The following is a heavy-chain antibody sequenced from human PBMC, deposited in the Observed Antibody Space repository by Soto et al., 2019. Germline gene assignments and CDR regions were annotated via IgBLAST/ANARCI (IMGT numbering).Heavy chain of an antibody. CDR1: GFTFSNYE. CDR3: ARRGYGSRWPNVYMDV. CDR2: ISNNGAHT. V-gene: IGHV3-64*01. Sequence: EAQLVESGGGLVQPGGSLRLSCAASGFTFSNYEMHWVRQAPGKGLEYVSGISNNGAHTDYAKSVKGRFTISRDNSENTLYLQMGSVRAEDLALYYGARRGYGSRWPNVYMDVWGKGTTVTVFS. J-gene: IGHJ6*03. D-gene: IGHD6-13*01.